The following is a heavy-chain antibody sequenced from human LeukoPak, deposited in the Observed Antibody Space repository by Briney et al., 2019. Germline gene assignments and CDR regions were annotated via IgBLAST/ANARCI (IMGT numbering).Heavy chain of an antibody. CDR1: GDSINSNNYY. CDR3: ARADYDYVWGSFLKRGYYFDY. V-gene: IGHV4-61*01. D-gene: IGHD3-16*01. Sequence: PSETLSLTCTVSGDSINSNNYYGSWIRQPPGKGLEWIGYIYYSGSTNYNPSLKSRVTISVETSKHQFSLKLSSVTAADTAVYYCARADYDYVWGSFLKRGYYFDYWGQGTLVTVSS. J-gene: IGHJ4*02. CDR2: IYYSGST.